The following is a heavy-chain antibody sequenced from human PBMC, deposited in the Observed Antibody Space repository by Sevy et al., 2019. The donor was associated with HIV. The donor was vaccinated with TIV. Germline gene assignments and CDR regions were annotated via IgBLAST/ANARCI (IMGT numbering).Heavy chain of an antibody. CDR3: ARERRSSGIDY. CDR1: GFTFSGSA. D-gene: IGHD3-10*01. V-gene: IGHV3-73*01. Sequence: GGSLRLSCAASGFTFSGSAMHWVRQASGKGLEWVGRIRSKANSYATAYAASVKGRFTISRDDSKNTLYLQMNSLRVDDTAVYYCARERRSSGIDYWGQGTLVTVSS. CDR2: IRSKANSYAT. J-gene: IGHJ4*01.